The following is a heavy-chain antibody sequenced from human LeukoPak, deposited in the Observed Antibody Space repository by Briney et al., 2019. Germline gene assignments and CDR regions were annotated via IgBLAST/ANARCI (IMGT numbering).Heavy chain of an antibody. V-gene: IGHV3-11*01. Sequence: PGGSLRLSCAASGFGFSDYYMTWIRQAPGKGLEWLSYISGSGSTIYYADSVKGRFTISRDNAKNSLYLQMSSLRAEDTAVYYCAKRGLAVSPSFDYWGQGTLVTVSS. J-gene: IGHJ4*02. D-gene: IGHD3-16*01. CDR1: GFGFSDYY. CDR3: AKRGLAVSPSFDY. CDR2: ISGSGSTI.